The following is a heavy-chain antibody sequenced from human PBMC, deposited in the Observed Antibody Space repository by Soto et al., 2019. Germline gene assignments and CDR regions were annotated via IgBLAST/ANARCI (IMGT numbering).Heavy chain of an antibody. D-gene: IGHD2-21*02. Sequence: PLEMKSHTCRVSGGCISGHDLLWIGKTIGSGREWMGGVYSSGSTNYNPSLKSRVTMSVATSKNQFSLKLSSVTAADTAVYYCARDFLFGYCGGDCYSGYYGMDVWGQGPTVTGSS. CDR3: ARDFLFGYCGGDCYSGYYGMDV. CDR1: GGCISGHD. V-gene: IGHV4-4*07. CDR2: VYSSGST. J-gene: IGHJ6*02.